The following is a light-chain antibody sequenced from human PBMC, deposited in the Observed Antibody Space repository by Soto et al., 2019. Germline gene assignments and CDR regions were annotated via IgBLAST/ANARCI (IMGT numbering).Light chain of an antibody. CDR2: DFN. J-gene: IGLJ2*01. CDR3: SSYTTSSTVV. Sequence: QSALTQPASVSGSPGQSITISCTGTSSDVGFYIYVSWYQQHPGKAPKLMIYDFNVRPSGVSNRFSGSKSGNTASLTISGLQAEDEADYYCSSYTTSSTVVFGGGTKLTVL. CDR1: SSDVGFYIY. V-gene: IGLV2-14*01.